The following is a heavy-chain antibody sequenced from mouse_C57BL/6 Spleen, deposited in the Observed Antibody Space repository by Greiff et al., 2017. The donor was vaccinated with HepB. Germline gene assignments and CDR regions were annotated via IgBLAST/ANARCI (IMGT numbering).Heavy chain of an antibody. D-gene: IGHD1-1*01. J-gene: IGHJ3*01. Sequence: EVNVVESGGGLVKPGGSLKLSCAASGFTFSSYAMSWVRQTPEKRLEWVATISDGGSYTYYPDNVKGRFTISRDNAKNNLYLQMSHLKSEDTAMYYCARDSVVAARFAYWGQGTLVTVSA. V-gene: IGHV5-4*01. CDR2: ISDGGSYT. CDR3: ARDSVVAARFAY. CDR1: GFTFSSYA.